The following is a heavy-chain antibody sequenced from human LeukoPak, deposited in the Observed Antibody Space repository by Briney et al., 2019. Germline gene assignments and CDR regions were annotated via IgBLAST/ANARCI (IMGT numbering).Heavy chain of an antibody. V-gene: IGHV3-23*01. CDR3: ARDVGIPPRYFDS. J-gene: IGHJ4*02. Sequence: GRSLRLSCAASGFTFSSYAMSWVRQAPGKGLEWVSAISGSGGSTYYADSVKGRFTISRDNSKNTLYLQMNSLRAEDTAVYYCARDVGIPPRYFDSWGQGTLVTVSS. D-gene: IGHD1-26*01. CDR1: GFTFSSYA. CDR2: ISGSGGST.